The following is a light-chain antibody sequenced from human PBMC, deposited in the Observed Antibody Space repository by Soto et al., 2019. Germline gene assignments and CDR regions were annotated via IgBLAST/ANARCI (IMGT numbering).Light chain of an antibody. CDR3: SSYRSDTTYV. CDR2: EVS. CDR1: SGDVGGYNY. V-gene: IGLV2-14*01. J-gene: IGLJ1*01. Sequence: QSALTQPASVSGSPGQSITISCTGTSGDVGGYNYVSWYQHHPGKAPKLMIHEVSDRPSGISNRFSGSKSGNTASLTISGLQAEDEADYYCSSYRSDTTYVFGTGTKVTVL.